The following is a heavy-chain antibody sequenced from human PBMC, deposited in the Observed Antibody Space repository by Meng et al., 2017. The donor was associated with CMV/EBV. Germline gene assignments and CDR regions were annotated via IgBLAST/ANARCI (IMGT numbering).Heavy chain of an antibody. Sequence: ASVKVSCKASGGTFSSYAISWVRQAPGQGLEWMGWTSAYNGNTNYAQKLQGRVTMTTDTSTSTAYMELRSLRSDDTAVYYCARVSDSSGWAYYFDYWGQGTLVTVSS. CDR1: GGTFSSYA. D-gene: IGHD6-19*01. J-gene: IGHJ4*02. CDR2: TSAYNGNT. CDR3: ARVSDSSGWAYYFDY. V-gene: IGHV1-18*01.